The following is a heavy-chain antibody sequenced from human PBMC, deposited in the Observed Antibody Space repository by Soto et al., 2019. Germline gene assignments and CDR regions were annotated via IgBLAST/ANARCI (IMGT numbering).Heavy chain of an antibody. J-gene: IGHJ6*02. CDR2: INPNSGGT. CDR1: GYTFTGDY. D-gene: IGHD3-10*01. V-gene: IGHV1-2*04. CDR3: ARGQLGPLMSRGFGMDV. Sequence: GAAVKVPCKASGYTFTGDYMHWVRQAPGQGLEWMGWINPNSGGTNYAQKFQGWVTMTRDTSISIAYMELSRLRSDDTAVYYCARGQLGPLMSRGFGMDVWGRGTTVTLSS.